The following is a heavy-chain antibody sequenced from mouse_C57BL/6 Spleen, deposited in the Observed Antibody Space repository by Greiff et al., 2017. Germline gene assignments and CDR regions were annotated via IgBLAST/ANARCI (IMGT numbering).Heavy chain of an antibody. CDR1: GYTFTSYW. CDR3: ARGNFAY. V-gene: IGHV1-55*01. CDR2: IYPGSGST. J-gene: IGHJ3*01. Sequence: QVQLKHPGAELVKPGASVKMSCKASGYTFTSYWINWVKQRPGQGLEWIGDIYPGSGSTNYNEKFKSKATLTVDTSSSSAYMQLSSLTSEDSAVYYCARGNFAYWGQGTLVTVSA.